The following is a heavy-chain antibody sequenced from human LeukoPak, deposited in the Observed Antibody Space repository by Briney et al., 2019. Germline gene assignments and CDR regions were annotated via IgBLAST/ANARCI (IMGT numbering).Heavy chain of an antibody. D-gene: IGHD2-15*01. CDR2: ISYDGSNK. J-gene: IGHJ3*02. CDR1: GFTFSSYA. Sequence: GGSLRLSCAASGFTFSSYAMHWVRQAPGKGLEWVAVISYDGSNKYYADSVKGRFTISRDNSKNTLYLQMNSLRAEDTAVYYCARELPLVLPLDICGQGTMVTVSS. V-gene: IGHV3-30*04. CDR3: ARELPLVLPLDI.